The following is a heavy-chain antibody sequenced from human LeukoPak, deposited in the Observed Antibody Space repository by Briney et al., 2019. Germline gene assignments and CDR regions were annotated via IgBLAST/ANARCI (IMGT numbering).Heavy chain of an antibody. V-gene: IGHV4-38-2*02. D-gene: IGHD6-19*01. CDR2: IYQSGNT. CDR1: GDSITNGYY. J-gene: IGHJ4*02. CDR3: ARDPRGSGWVLVH. Sequence: SETLSLTCTVSGDSITNGYYWGWIRQPPGKGLEWIGSIYQSGNTFYNPSLKSRVTMSVDTSKNQFSLRMNSLTAADTAVYYCARDPRGSGWVLVHWGQGTLVTVSS.